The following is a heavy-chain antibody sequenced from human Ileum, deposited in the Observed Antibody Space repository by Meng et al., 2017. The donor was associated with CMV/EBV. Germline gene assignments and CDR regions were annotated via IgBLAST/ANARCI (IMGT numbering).Heavy chain of an antibody. V-gene: IGHV3-30-3*01. CDR1: GLTFRASA. D-gene: IGHD3-9*01. J-gene: IGHJ4*02. CDR3: AKDYRYFATFDY. CDR2: ISYDGNNK. Sequence: VLLVESGGSVVQPWRSLRLSCAASGLTFRASAMHWVRQAPGKGLEWVAVISYDGNNKYYADSVKGRITISRDNSKNTLYLQMDSLRVEDTAFYYCAKDYRYFATFDYWGQGTLVTVSS.